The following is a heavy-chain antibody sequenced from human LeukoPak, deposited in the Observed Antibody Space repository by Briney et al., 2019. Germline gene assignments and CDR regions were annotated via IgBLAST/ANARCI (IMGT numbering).Heavy chain of an antibody. CDR1: GFTFSSYS. CDR2: ISSSSSTI. V-gene: IGHV3-48*04. Sequence: PGGSLRLSCAASGFTFSSYSMNWVRQAPGKGLEWVSYISSSSSTIYYADSVKGRFTISRDNAKNSLYLQMNSLRAEDTAVYYCARDPWIHPSSLFDYWGQGTLVTVSS. J-gene: IGHJ4*02. D-gene: IGHD5-18*01. CDR3: ARDPWIHPSSLFDY.